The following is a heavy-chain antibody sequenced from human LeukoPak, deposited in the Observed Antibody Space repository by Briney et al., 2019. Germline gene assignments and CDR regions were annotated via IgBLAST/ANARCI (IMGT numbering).Heavy chain of an antibody. CDR3: TTDVVVAAAIFDY. D-gene: IGHD2-15*01. J-gene: IGHJ4*02. CDR2: IKSKTDGGTT. Sequence: RSGGSLRLSCAASGFTFSNAWMSWVRQVPGKGLEWVGRIKSKTDGGTTDYAAPVKGRFTISRDDSKNTLYLQRNSLKTEDTAVYYCTTDVVVAAAIFDYWGQGTLVTVSS. V-gene: IGHV3-15*01. CDR1: GFTFSNAW.